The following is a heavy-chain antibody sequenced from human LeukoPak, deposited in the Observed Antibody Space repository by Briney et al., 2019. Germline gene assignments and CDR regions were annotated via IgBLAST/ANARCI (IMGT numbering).Heavy chain of an antibody. J-gene: IGHJ6*03. CDR2: IYYSGST. V-gene: IGHV4-39*01. CDR3: ARHQRYMDV. Sequence: PSETLSLTCTVSGGSISSSSYYWGWIRQPPWKGLEWIGSIYYSGSTYYNPSLKIRVTISVDTSKNQFSLKLSSVTAADTAVYYCARHQRYMDVWGKGTTVTISS. CDR1: GGSISSSSYY.